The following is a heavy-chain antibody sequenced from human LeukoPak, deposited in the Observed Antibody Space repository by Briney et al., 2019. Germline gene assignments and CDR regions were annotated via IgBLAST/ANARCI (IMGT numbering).Heavy chain of an antibody. D-gene: IGHD2-15*01. CDR2: MNPNSGGT. J-gene: IGHJ4*02. CDR1: GYTFTSYD. Sequence: ASVKVSCKASGYTFTSYDINWVRQATGQGLEWMGWMNPNSGGTNYAQKFQGRVTMTRDTSISAAYMELSRLRSDDTAVYYCARYLGYCSGGSCYRFDLALRYYFDYWGQGTLVTVSS. V-gene: IGHV1-2*02. CDR3: ARYLGYCSGGSCYRFDLALRYYFDY.